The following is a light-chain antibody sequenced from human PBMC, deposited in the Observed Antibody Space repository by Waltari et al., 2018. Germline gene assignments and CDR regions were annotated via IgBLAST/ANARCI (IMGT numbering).Light chain of an antibody. J-gene: IGKJ2*02. CDR1: QGIRDS. CDR3: QQYYEAPRT. Sequence: DIQLTQSPSSLSATLGDRVTITCRASQGIRDSLAWYQKKQGKAPKLLVHAASRLESGVPSRFSGSGSGPVYTLTISSLQPEGLATYYCQQYYEAPRTFGQGTKLEI. V-gene: IGKV1-NL1*01. CDR2: AAS.